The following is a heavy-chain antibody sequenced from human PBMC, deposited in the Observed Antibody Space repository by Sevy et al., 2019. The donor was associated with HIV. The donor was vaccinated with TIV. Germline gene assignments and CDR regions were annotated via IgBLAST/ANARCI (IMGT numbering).Heavy chain of an antibody. CDR3: ARDSTFWSGSYDYGMDV. CDR2: IWYDGSNK. CDR1: GFTFSSYG. Sequence: GGSLRLSCAASGFTFSSYGMHWVRQAPGKGLEWVAVIWYDGSNKYYADSVKGRFTISRDNSKNTLYLQMNSLRAEDTAVYYCARDSTFWSGSYDYGMDVWGQGTTVTVSS. J-gene: IGHJ6*02. D-gene: IGHD3-3*01. V-gene: IGHV3-33*01.